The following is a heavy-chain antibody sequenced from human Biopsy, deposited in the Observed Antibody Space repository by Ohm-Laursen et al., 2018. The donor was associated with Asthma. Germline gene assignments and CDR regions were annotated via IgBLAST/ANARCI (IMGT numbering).Heavy chain of an antibody. CDR1: GGSMSSSSYY. CDR3: ARHWDWGSFFDY. J-gene: IGHJ4*02. D-gene: IGHD7-27*01. V-gene: IGHV4-39*01. Sequence: SDTLSLTCTVSGGSMSSSSYYWGWIRQPPGKGLEWMGSISYTGSAYHNPSLKSRVTISVATSKTPYSLKLSSVTAADTAVYYCARHWDWGSFFDYWGQGTPVTVSS. CDR2: ISYTGSA.